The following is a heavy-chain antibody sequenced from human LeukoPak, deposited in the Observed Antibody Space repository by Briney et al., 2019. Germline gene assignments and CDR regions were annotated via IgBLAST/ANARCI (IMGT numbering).Heavy chain of an antibody. D-gene: IGHD1-1*01. CDR1: GFAFSTAW. V-gene: IGHV3-23*01. Sequence: PGGSLRLSCAASGFAFSTAWMTWVRQAPGKGLEWVSTIRGNGDSTHYADSVKGRFTISRDNSKNTLYLQMNSLRGEDSAIYYCAKGQELDDGVIDSWGQGTLVTVSS. CDR3: AKGQELDDGVIDS. CDR2: IRGNGDST. J-gene: IGHJ4*02.